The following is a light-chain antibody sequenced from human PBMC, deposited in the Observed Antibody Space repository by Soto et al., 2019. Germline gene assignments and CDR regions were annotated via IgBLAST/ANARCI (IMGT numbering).Light chain of an antibody. CDR2: EVR. Sequence: QSVLTQPASVSGSPGQSITISCTGTSSDIGGYDYVSWYQQRPGKAPKLMIYEVRYRPSGVSNRFSGSKSGSTASLTIPGLQAEDEAVYYCCSYTRTSNHYFFGSGTKVTVL. V-gene: IGLV2-14*01. CDR3: CSYTRTSNHYF. CDR1: SSDIGGYDY. J-gene: IGLJ1*01.